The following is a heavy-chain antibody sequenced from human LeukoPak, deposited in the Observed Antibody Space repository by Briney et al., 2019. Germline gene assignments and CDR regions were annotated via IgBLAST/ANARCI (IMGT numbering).Heavy chain of an antibody. J-gene: IGHJ6*03. Sequence: ASVKVSCKASGYTFTGYYMHWVRQARGQGREWMGWINPNSGCTNYAQKFQGRVTMTRDTSISTVYMELSRLRSDDTAVYYCARNHSNDFWSGSGPLYYMDVWGKGTTVTVSS. CDR1: GYTFTGYY. CDR2: INPNSGCT. CDR3: ARNHSNDFWSGSGPLYYMDV. D-gene: IGHD3-3*01. V-gene: IGHV1-2*02.